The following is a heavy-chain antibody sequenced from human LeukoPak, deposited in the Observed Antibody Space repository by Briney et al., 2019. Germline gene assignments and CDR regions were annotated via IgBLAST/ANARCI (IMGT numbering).Heavy chain of an antibody. J-gene: IGHJ4*02. CDR3: ARDSSGWPFDY. CDR1: GFTVSSNF. D-gene: IGHD6-19*01. V-gene: IGHV3-66*01. Sequence: AGGSLRLSCAASGFTVSSNFMSWVRQAPGKGLEWVSVIYSGGSTYYADSVKGRFTISRDNSKNTVYLQMNSLRAEDTAMYYCARDSSGWPFDYWGQGTLVTVSS. CDR2: IYSGGST.